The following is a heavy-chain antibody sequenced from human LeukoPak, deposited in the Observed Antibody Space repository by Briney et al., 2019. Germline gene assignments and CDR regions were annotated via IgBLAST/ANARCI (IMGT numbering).Heavy chain of an antibody. D-gene: IGHD4-17*01. J-gene: IGHJ6*03. V-gene: IGHV3-49*03. Sequence: PGRSLRLSCTASGFTFGYYAMSWFRQAPGKWVEWVGFIRGKAYGGTTEYAASVKGRFTISRDDSKSIAYLQMNSLKTEDTAVYYCTRDYGDYVLYYYYYMDVWGKGTTVTVSS. CDR3: TRDYGDYVLYYYYYMDV. CDR2: IRGKAYGGTT. CDR1: GFTFGYYA.